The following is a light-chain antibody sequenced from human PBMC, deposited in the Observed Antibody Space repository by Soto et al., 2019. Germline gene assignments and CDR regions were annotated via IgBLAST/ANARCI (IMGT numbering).Light chain of an antibody. Sequence: EIVLTQSPGTLSLSPGERATLSCRASQSVSSSYLAWYQQKPGQAPRLLIYGASSRATGIPDRFSGSGSGTDFTLTTSRLEPEDFAVYYCQQYGSSQTFGPGTKVDIK. CDR1: QSVSSSY. CDR2: GAS. V-gene: IGKV3-20*01. CDR3: QQYGSSQT. J-gene: IGKJ3*01.